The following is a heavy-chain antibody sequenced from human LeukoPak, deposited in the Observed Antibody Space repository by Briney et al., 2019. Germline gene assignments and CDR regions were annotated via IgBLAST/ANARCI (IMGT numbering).Heavy chain of an antibody. D-gene: IGHD1-26*01. CDR3: ARKKDWENAFDI. V-gene: IGHV4-59*01. J-gene: IGHJ3*02. Sequence: KPSETLSLTCTVSGGSINSYYWSWIRQPPGKGLEWIGYIYDSGSTNHNPSLKSRVTISRDTSKNQFSLKLSSVTAADTAVYYCARKKDWENAFDIWGQGTMVTVSS. CDR1: GGSINSYY. CDR2: IYDSGST.